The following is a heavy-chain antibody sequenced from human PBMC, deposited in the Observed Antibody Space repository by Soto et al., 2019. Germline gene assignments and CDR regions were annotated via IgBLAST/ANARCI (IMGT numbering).Heavy chain of an antibody. Sequence: QLQLQESGPGLVKPSETLSLTCTVSSGSISSSSYTWGWIRQPPGKGLEWIGSIYYSGSTYYNPSLKSRVTVSVDTSKNQFSLKLSSVTAADTAVYYCARLHGYCISTSCSGYYAMDVWGQGTTVTFSS. J-gene: IGHJ6*02. CDR3: ARLHGYCISTSCSGYYAMDV. CDR1: SGSISSSSYT. V-gene: IGHV4-39*01. CDR2: IYYSGST. D-gene: IGHD2-2*01.